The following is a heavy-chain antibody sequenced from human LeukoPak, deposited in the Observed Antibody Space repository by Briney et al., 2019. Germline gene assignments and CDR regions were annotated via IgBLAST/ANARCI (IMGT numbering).Heavy chain of an antibody. Sequence: GGSLRLSCAASGFTFSNAWMSWVRQAPGKGLEWVGRIKSKTDGGTTDYAAHVKGRFTISRDDSKNTLYLQMNSLKTEDTAVYYCTTDPVITGRDYWGQGTLVTVSS. CDR2: IKSKTDGGTT. CDR3: TTDPVITGRDY. J-gene: IGHJ4*02. CDR1: GFTFSNAW. D-gene: IGHD3-22*01. V-gene: IGHV3-15*01.